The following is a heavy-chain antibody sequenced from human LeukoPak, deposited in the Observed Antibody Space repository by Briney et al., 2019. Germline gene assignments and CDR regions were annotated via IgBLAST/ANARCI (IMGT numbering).Heavy chain of an antibody. D-gene: IGHD4-11*01. CDR2: IYYSGST. J-gene: IGHJ3*02. CDR1: GGSISSYY. V-gene: IGHV4-59*12. CDR3: ARDHSNADAFDI. Sequence: PSETLSLTCTVSGGSISSYYWSWIRQPPGKGLEWIGYIYYSGSTNYNPSLKSRVTMSVDTSKNQFSLKLSSVTAADTAVYYCARDHSNADAFDIWGQGTMVTVSS.